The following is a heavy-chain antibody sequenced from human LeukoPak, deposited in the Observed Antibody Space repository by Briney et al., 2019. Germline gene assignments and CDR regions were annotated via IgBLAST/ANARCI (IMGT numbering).Heavy chain of an antibody. Sequence: PGGSLRVSCAASGFTFSDFYMSWIRQAPGKGLERISYISSSGTTIYYADSVKGRFTISRDNAKNSLSLQMNSLRAEDTAVYYCAREGDAPSGWYPNWGQGTLVTVSS. J-gene: IGHJ4*02. D-gene: IGHD6-19*01. V-gene: IGHV3-11*01. CDR2: ISSSGTTI. CDR1: GFTFSDFY. CDR3: AREGDAPSGWYPN.